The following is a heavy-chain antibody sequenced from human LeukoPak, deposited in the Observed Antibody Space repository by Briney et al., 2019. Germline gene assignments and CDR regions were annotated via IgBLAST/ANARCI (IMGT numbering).Heavy chain of an antibody. CDR2: IYYSGST. CDR1: GGSISSYY. D-gene: IGHD2-15*01. Sequence: SETLSLTCTVSGGSISSYYWSWIRQPPGKGLEWIGYIYYSGSTNYNPSLKSRVTISVDTSKNQFSLKLSSVTAADTAVYYCARDQGVPSGGLDYWGQGTLVTVSS. V-gene: IGHV4-59*01. CDR3: ARDQGVPSGGLDY. J-gene: IGHJ4*02.